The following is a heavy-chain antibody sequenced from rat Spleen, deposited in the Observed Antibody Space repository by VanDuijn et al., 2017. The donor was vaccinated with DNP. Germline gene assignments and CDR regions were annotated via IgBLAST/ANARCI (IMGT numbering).Heavy chain of an antibody. J-gene: IGHJ2*01. D-gene: IGHD1-11*01. CDR3: TTDFERGY. Sequence: EVQLVESGGGSVQPGRSLKLSCAASGFTFNNYWMAWIRQVPGKGLEWVASIPSRGGNTYYPDSVKGRFTISRDNAKSILYLQMDSLRSEDTATFYCTTDFERGYWGQGVMVTVSS. CDR1: GFTFNNYW. CDR2: IPSRGGNT. V-gene: IGHV5-31*01.